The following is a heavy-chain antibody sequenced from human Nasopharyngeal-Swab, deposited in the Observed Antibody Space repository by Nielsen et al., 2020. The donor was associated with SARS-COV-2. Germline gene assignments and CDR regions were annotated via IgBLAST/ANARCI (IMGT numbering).Heavy chain of an antibody. CDR1: GFTFSSYG. CDR2: IWYDGSNK. V-gene: IGHV3-33*01. D-gene: IGHD6-13*01. J-gene: IGHJ2*01. CDR3: ARGQESYSSSWLNWYFDL. Sequence: GESLKISCAASGFTFSSYGMHWVRQAPGKGLEWVAVIWYDGSNKYYADSVKGRFTISRDNSKNTLYLQMNSLRADDTAVYYCARGQESYSSSWLNWYFDLWGRGTLVTVSS.